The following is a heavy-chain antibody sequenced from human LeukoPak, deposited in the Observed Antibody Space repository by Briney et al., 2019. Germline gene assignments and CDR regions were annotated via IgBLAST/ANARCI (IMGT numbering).Heavy chain of an antibody. CDR3: AKDSLAHIDY. V-gene: IGHV3-30*02. CDR2: IRHDGSIK. D-gene: IGHD3-16*01. CDR1: GFIFSTYG. Sequence: QAGGSLRLSCAASGFIFSTYGMYWVRQAPGKGLEWVAFIRHDGSIKNYADSVKGRSTISRGNSTNTLYLQMNSLRAEATAVYYCAKDSLAHIDYWGQGTLVTVSS. J-gene: IGHJ4*02.